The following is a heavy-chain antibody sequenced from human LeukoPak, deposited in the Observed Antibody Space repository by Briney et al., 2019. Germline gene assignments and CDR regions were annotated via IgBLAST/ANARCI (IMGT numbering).Heavy chain of an antibody. V-gene: IGHV3-15*01. J-gene: IGHJ4*02. CDR3: TTDLMGSEMAVTPQLDY. Sequence: ETLSLTCTVSGGSISSYYWSWVRQAPGKGLEWVGRIKSKTDGGTTDYAAPVKGRFTISRDDSKNTLYLQMNSLKTEDTAVYYCTTDLMGSEMAVTPQLDYWGQGTLVTVSS. CDR1: GGSISSYY. D-gene: IGHD5-24*01. CDR2: IKSKTDGGTT.